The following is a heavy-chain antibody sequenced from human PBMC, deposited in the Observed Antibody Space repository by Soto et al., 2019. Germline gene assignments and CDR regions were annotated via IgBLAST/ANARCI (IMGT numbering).Heavy chain of an antibody. CDR2: INNDRSHT. CDR1: GFTFSSYW. J-gene: IGHJ5*01. Sequence: GRSLRLSCAASGFTFSSYWMHLVRQVPGKGLVWVSRINNDRSHTSYADSVKGRFTIYRDNARNTLYLEMNSLRAEDKAVYYCARDGHCITTSCYGNWFDSWGQGTMVTVSS. CDR3: ARDGHCITTSCYGNWFDS. V-gene: IGHV3-74*01. D-gene: IGHD2-2*01.